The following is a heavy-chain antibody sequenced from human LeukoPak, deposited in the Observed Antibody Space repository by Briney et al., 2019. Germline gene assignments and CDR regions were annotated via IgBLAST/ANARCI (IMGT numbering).Heavy chain of an antibody. J-gene: IGHJ4*02. CDR1: GYTFTGYY. Sequence: GASVKVSCKASGYTFTGYYMRWVRQAPGQGLEWMGWINPNSGGTNYAQKFQGRVTMTRDTSISTAYMELSRLRSDDTAVYYCARDGVVPAARPLFDYWGQGTLVTVSS. CDR3: ARDGVVPAARPLFDY. V-gene: IGHV1-2*02. CDR2: INPNSGGT. D-gene: IGHD2-2*01.